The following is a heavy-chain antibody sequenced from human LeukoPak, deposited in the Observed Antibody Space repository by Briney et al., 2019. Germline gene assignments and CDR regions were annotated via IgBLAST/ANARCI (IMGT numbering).Heavy chain of an antibody. CDR3: ARGDIVVVPAATDY. J-gene: IGHJ4*02. D-gene: IGHD2-2*01. CDR2: ISGSGGST. CDR1: GFTFSNYD. Sequence: PGGFLRLSCAASGFTFSNYDMSWVRQAPGKGLEWVSAISGSGGSTDYADSVKGRFSVSRDNSKNTLYLQMNSLRAEDTAVYYCARGDIVVVPAATDYWGQGTLVTVSS. V-gene: IGHV3-23*01.